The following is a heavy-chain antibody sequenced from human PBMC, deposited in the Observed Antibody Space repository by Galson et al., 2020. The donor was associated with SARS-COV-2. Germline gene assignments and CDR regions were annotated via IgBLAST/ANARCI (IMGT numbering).Heavy chain of an antibody. V-gene: IGHV3-21*01. CDR2: ISSSRHYI. D-gene: IGHD1-26*01. CDR1: GFTFSSYS. Sequence: EGSLRLSCAVSGFTFSSYSMNWVRQAPGKGLEWVSSISSSRHYIYYADSLKGRFTISRDNAKNSLYLQMNSLRTEDTAVYYCARDASWAMFGMDVWGQGTTVTVSS. CDR3: ARDASWAMFGMDV. J-gene: IGHJ6*02.